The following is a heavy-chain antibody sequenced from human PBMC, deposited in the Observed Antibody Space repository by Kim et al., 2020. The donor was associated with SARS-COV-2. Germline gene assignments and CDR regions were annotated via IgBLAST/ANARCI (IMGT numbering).Heavy chain of an antibody. Sequence: GGSTYYADSVKGRFTISRHNAKNTLYLQMNSLRAEDTAVYYCARGARFDPWGQGTLVTVSS. CDR2: GGST. D-gene: IGHD1-26*01. V-gene: IGHV3-53*04. CDR3: ARGARFDP. J-gene: IGHJ5*02.